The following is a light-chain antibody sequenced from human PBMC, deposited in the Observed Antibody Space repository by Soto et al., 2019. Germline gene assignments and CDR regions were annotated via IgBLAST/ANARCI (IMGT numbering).Light chain of an antibody. V-gene: IGLV1-40*01. CDR3: QSYDSSLSGYV. CDR2: NKN. CDR1: SSNIGARYD. Sequence: QSVLTQPPSVSGAPGQRVTISCTGSSSNIGARYDVHWYQQLPGTAPKLLIYNKNNRPSGVPDRFSGSKSGTSASLAINGLQAEDEADYYCQSYDSSLSGYVFGTGTKLTVL. J-gene: IGLJ1*01.